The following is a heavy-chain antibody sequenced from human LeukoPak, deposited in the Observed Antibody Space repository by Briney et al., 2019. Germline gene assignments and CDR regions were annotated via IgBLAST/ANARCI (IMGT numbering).Heavy chain of an antibody. CDR3: ARGIAAAVSGMDV. J-gene: IGHJ6*02. Sequence: GASVKVSCKASGYTFTSYGISWVRQAPGQGLEWMGGIIPIFGTANYAQKFQGRVTITADESTSTAYMELSSLRSEDTAVYYCARGIAAAVSGMDVWGQGTTVTVSS. V-gene: IGHV1-69*13. D-gene: IGHD6-13*01. CDR2: IIPIFGTA. CDR1: GYTFTSYG.